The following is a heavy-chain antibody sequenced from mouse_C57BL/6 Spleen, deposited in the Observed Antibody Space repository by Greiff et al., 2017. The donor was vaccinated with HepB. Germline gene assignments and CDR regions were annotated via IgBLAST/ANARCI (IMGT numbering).Heavy chain of an antibody. Sequence: EVQLVESGGGLVQPGGSLSLSCAASGFTFTDYYMSWVRQPPGKALEWLGFIRNKANGYTTEYSASVKGRFTISRDNSQSILYLQMNALRAEDSATYYCARYIGYGGYFDYWGQGTTLTVSS. CDR2: IRNKANGYTT. V-gene: IGHV7-3*01. J-gene: IGHJ2*01. CDR3: ARYIGYGGYFDY. CDR1: GFTFTDYY. D-gene: IGHD1-1*02.